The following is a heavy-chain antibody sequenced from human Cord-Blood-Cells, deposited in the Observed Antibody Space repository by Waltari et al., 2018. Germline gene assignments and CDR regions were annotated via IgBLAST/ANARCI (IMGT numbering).Heavy chain of an antibody. Sequence: EVQLLESGGGLVQPGGSLRLSCAASGFTFSSYAMGWVRQAPGSGLEWVSAISGSGGSTYYADAVKGRFTISRDNSKITLYLQMNSLRAEDTAVYYCAKDEAFDIWGQGTMVTVSS. J-gene: IGHJ3*02. CDR3: AKDEAFDI. V-gene: IGHV3-23*01. CDR1: GFTFSSYA. CDR2: ISGSGGST.